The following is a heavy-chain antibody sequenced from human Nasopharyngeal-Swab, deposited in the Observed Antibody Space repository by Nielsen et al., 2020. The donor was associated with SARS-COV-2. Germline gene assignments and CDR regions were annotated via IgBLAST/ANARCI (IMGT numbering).Heavy chain of an antibody. CDR3: ATAYNGNYYWDY. Sequence: GESLKISCKGSGYSFSSYWIGWVRQMPGKGLEWMGIMYPRGSDTRYSPSFQGQVTISADKSIRTAYLQWSSLKASDTAMYYCATAYNGNYYWDYWGQGTLVTVSS. CDR2: MYPRGSDT. CDR1: GYSFSSYW. V-gene: IGHV5-51*01. J-gene: IGHJ4*02. D-gene: IGHD1-7*01.